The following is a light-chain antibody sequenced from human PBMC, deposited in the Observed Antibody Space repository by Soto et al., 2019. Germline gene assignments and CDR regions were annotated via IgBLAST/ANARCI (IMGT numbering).Light chain of an antibody. CDR1: QSVSRSY. CDR3: QQYGSSPWT. CDR2: DAS. V-gene: IGKV3-20*01. Sequence: EIVLTQAPDTLSLSPGERATLFCRASQSVSRSYLAWYQQKRGQAPRLLIYDASSRATGIPDRFSGSGSGTDVTLTISRLEPEDFAVYHCQQYGSSPWTFGQGTKVEIK. J-gene: IGKJ1*01.